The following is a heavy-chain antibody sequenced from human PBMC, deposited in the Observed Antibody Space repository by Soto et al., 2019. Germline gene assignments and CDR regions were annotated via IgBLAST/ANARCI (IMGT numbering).Heavy chain of an antibody. V-gene: IGHV3-66*01. D-gene: IGHD2-15*01. CDR1: GFTVSSNY. J-gene: IGHJ6*03. Sequence: EVQLVDSGGGLVQPGGSLRLSCAASGFTVSSNYMSWVRQAPGKGLEWVSVIYSGGSTYYADSVKGRFTISRDNSQNRLYLHMNSLRAEDTAVYYCARVVVVAATPCYMDVWGKGTTVTVSS. CDR2: IYSGGST. CDR3: ARVVVVAATPCYMDV.